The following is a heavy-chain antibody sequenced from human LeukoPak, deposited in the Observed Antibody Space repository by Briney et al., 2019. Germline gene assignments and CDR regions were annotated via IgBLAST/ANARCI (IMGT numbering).Heavy chain of an antibody. CDR1: GGSISSGSYY. J-gene: IGHJ6*04. Sequence: SETLSLTCTVSGGSISSGSYYWSWIRQPAGKGLEWIGRIYTSGSTNYNPSLKSRVTISVDTSKNQFSLKLSSVTAADTAVYYCARASIVGATTGWFDPWGKGTTVTVSS. V-gene: IGHV4-61*02. CDR2: IYTSGST. CDR3: ARASIVGATTGWFDP. D-gene: IGHD1-26*01.